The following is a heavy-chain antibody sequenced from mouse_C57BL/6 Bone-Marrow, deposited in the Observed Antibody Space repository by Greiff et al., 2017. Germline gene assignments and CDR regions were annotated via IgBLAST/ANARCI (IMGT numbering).Heavy chain of an antibody. CDR1: GYAFSSSW. V-gene: IGHV1-82*01. CDR3: ARGDSNDFWFAY. CDR2: IYPGDGDT. J-gene: IGHJ3*01. D-gene: IGHD2-12*01. Sequence: VQLQESGPELVKPGASVKISCKASGYAFSSSWMNWVKQRPGQGLEWIGRIYPGDGDTNYNGKFKGKATLAADKSSSTAYMQLSSLTSEDSAVCVCARGDSNDFWFAYWGQGTLVTVSA.